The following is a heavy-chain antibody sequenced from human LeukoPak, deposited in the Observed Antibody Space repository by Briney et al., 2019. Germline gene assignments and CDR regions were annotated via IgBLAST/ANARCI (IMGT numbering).Heavy chain of an antibody. CDR2: IYYSGST. Sequence: SETLSLTCTVSGGSISSSSYYWGWIRQPPGKGLEWVGSIYYSGSTYYNPSLKSRVTISVDTSKNQFSLKLSSVTAADTAVYYCARHRQLAYDYWGQGTLVTVSS. CDR3: ARHRQLAYDY. V-gene: IGHV4-39*01. D-gene: IGHD6-13*01. J-gene: IGHJ4*02. CDR1: GGSISSSSYY.